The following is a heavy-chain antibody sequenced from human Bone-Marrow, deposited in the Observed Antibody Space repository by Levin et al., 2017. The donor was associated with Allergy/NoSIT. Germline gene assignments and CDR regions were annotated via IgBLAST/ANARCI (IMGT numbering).Heavy chain of an antibody. D-gene: IGHD3-22*01. CDR1: GFPFSDYY. CDR3: ASPRSSGNYYSPIGY. V-gene: IGHV3-11*01. Sequence: PGGSLRLSCTTSGFPFSDYYMSWIRQAPGKGLEWVSYISSSGSTIYYADSVKGRFAISRDNSKNSLYLQMNSLRAEDTAVYYCASPRSSGNYYSPIGYGGQGTLVTVSS. CDR2: ISSSGSTI. J-gene: IGHJ4*02.